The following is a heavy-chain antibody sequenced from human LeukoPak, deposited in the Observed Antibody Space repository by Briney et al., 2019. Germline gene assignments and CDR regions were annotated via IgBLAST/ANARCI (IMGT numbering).Heavy chain of an antibody. V-gene: IGHV4-38-2*02. Sequence: SETLSLTCTVSGYSISSGYYWAWIRQPPGKGLEWIGNIYHTGSTNYKSPLKSRAAISVDTSKNQFSLKLSSVTAADTAVYYCARVSGSSPYYFDYWGQGTLVTVSS. CDR3: ARVSGSSPYYFDY. J-gene: IGHJ4*02. CDR2: IYHTGST. CDR1: GYSISSGYY.